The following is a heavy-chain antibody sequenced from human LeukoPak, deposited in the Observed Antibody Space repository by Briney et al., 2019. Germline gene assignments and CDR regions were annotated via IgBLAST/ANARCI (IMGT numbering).Heavy chain of an antibody. CDR2: INPNSGAT. CDR1: GYTFIAYY. CDR3: ARGVLRGSGSFDY. D-gene: IGHD6-19*01. J-gene: IGHJ4*03. V-gene: IGHV1-2*02. Sequence: ASVKVSCKSSGYTFIAYYIHWMRQAPGQGLEWVGWINPNSGATNYAQKFQGRITMTRDTSINTAYMELYSLNSDDTAVYFCARGVLRGSGSFDYWGQGSLVTVSS.